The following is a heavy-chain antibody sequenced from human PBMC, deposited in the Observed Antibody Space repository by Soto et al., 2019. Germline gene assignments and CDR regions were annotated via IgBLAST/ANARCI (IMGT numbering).Heavy chain of an antibody. V-gene: IGHV3-30*09. CDR2: ITYDGANG. CDR3: ARAFSGSYPNFDY. Sequence: GGSLRLSCLASGFIFRPYAMHWVRQAPGKGLEWVAVITYDGANGYYADSVRGRFAISRDNSKSTLFLQMNSLRPEDTAVYYCARAFSGSYPNFDYWGQGTLVTVSS. CDR1: GFIFRPYA. J-gene: IGHJ4*02. D-gene: IGHD1-26*01.